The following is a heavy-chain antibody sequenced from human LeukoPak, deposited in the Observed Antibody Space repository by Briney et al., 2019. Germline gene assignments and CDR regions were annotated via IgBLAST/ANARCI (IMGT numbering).Heavy chain of an antibody. CDR1: GYTFTGYY. Sequence: GASVKVSCKASGYTFTGYYMHWVRQAPGQGLEWMGWINPNSGGTNYAQKFQGRVTMTRDTSISTAYMELSRLRSDDTAVYYCASNSGYEYGLFDYWGQGTLVTVSS. V-gene: IGHV1-2*02. CDR2: INPNSGGT. J-gene: IGHJ4*02. D-gene: IGHD5-12*01. CDR3: ASNSGYEYGLFDY.